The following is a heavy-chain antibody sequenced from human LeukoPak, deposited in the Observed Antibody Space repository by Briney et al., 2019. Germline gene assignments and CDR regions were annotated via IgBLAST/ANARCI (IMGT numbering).Heavy chain of an antibody. D-gene: IGHD2-2*01. J-gene: IGHJ2*01. V-gene: IGHV4-39*01. CDR1: GGSTSSSSYY. CDR3: ASPTPLCSSTSCGYFDL. Sequence: PSETLSLTCTVSGGSTSSSSYYWGWIRQPPGKGLEWIGSIYYSGSTYYNPSLKSRVTISVDTSKNQFSLKLSSATAADTAVYYCASPTPLCSSTSCGYFDLWGRGTLVTVSS. CDR2: IYYSGST.